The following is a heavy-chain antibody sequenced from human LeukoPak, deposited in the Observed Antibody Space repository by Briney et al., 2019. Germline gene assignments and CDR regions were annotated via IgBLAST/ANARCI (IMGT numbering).Heavy chain of an antibody. D-gene: IGHD2-21*01. Sequence: SETLSLTCTVSGGSISSYYWSWIRQPPGKGLEWIGYIYYSGSTNYDPSLKSRLTISVDTSKNQFSLKLSSVTAADTAVYYCARTPCGGDCYEGNWYFDLWGRGTLVTVSS. CDR2: IYYSGST. J-gene: IGHJ2*01. CDR1: GGSISSYY. V-gene: IGHV4-59*01. CDR3: ARTPCGGDCYEGNWYFDL.